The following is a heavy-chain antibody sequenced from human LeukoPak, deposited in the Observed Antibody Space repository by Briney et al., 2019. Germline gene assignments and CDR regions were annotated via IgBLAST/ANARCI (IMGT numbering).Heavy chain of an antibody. Sequence: GASVKVSCKASGYTFTGYYMHWVRQAPGQGLEWMGWINPNSGGTNYAQKFQGRVTMTRDTSISTAYMELSRLRSDDTAVYYCAREEGYCSGDSCYSYYYGMDVWGQGTTVTVSS. J-gene: IGHJ6*02. CDR3: AREEGYCSGDSCYSYYYGMDV. CDR1: GYTFTGYY. V-gene: IGHV1-2*02. CDR2: INPNSGGT. D-gene: IGHD2-15*01.